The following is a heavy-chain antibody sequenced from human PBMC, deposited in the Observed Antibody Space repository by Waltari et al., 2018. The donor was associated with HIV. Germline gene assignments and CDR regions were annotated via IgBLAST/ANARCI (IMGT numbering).Heavy chain of an antibody. J-gene: IGHJ4*02. CDR3: ARVRYALWFGQHPFDY. Sequence: QVSLAQPGAEVKHPGASVTITHSAPGIIFSSYTLIWVRQSPGQGLEWVGGVGPMCGTTNSGPKFQGRLTLTADESTGSGHMELSGLTPDDTAVYYCARVRYALWFGQHPFDYWGQGTSVTVSS. CDR2: VGPMCGTT. V-gene: IGHV1-69*01. D-gene: IGHD3-10*01. CDR1: GIIFSSYT.